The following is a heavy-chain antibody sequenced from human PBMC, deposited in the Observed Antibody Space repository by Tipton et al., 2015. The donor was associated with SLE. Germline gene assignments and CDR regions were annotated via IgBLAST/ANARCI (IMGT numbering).Heavy chain of an antibody. CDR2: VYYSGNT. J-gene: IGHJ3*02. V-gene: IGHV4-39*07. Sequence: TLSLTCTVSGGSISRGGYFWTWIRQHPGKGLEWIGSVYYSGNTYYNPSLKSRVTISLDTSKNQFSLKLSSVTAADTAVYYCARLTGNQRNPDGFDIWGQGTMVTVSS. D-gene: IGHD1-20*01. CDR3: ARLTGNQRNPDGFDI. CDR1: GGSISRGGYF.